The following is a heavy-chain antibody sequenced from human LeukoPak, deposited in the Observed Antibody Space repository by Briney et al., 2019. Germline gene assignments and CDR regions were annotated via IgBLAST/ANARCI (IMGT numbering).Heavy chain of an antibody. CDR2: IYRDGTRT. J-gene: IGHJ4*02. CDR3: ARDFRLQLDY. V-gene: IGHV3-74*01. D-gene: IGHD5-24*01. Sequence: RQVPGKGLVWVSRIYRDGTRTNSADSVKGRFTISRDNAKNTLYLQMNSLRAEDTAVYYCARDFRLQLDYWGQGTLVTVSS.